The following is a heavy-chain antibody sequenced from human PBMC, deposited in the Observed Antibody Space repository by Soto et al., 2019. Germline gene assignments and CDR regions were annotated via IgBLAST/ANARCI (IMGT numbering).Heavy chain of an antibody. D-gene: IGHD2-8*01. CDR1: GGSISSSNW. V-gene: IGHV4-4*02. CDR2: TYHVGIP. J-gene: IGHJ6*02. CDR3: ARWKLDVYTMRSYYHGMDC. Sequence: SETLSLTCTVSGGSISSSNWWTWVRQAPGKGLEWIGETYHVGIPSYNPSLKGRVSISVDKSNNQFLLKLNSVTAADTAMYYCARWKLDVYTMRSYYHGMDCPGQGITVTVSS.